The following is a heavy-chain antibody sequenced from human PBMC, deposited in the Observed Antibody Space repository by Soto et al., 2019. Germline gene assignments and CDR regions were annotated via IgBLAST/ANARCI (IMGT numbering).Heavy chain of an antibody. CDR2: INHSGST. Sequence: SETLSLTCAVYGGSFSGYYWSWIRQPPGKGLEWIGEINHSGSTYYNPSLKSRVTISVDTSKNQFSLKLSSVTAADTAVYYCARQREGDYFDYWGQGTLVTVSS. J-gene: IGHJ4*02. CDR1: GGSFSGYY. CDR3: ARQREGDYFDY. D-gene: IGHD1-26*01. V-gene: IGHV4-34*01.